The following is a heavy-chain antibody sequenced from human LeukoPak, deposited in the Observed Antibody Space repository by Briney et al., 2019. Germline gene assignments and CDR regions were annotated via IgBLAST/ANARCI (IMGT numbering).Heavy chain of an antibody. D-gene: IGHD2-21*01. CDR1: GFTFNSHG. V-gene: IGHV3-33*01. Sequence: GGSLRLSCAASGFTFNSHGMXWVRQAPGKXXXWVAVIWYDGSYKYYADSVKGRFTISKDNSKNTLELQMSSLRADDTAVYYCARWASIQAMYFFDYWGQGTLVTVSS. CDR2: IWYDGSYK. J-gene: IGHJ4*02. CDR3: ARWASIQAMYFFDY.